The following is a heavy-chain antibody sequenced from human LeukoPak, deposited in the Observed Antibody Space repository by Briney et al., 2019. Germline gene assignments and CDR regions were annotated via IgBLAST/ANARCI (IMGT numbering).Heavy chain of an antibody. Sequence: MSSETLSLTCTVSGGSLNSGGYYWTWIRQQPEKGLEWIGYIYNSESTYYNPSLKSRVTISVDKSKNQFSLKLSSVTAADTAVYYCALGTMIRGVIKSPFDYWGQGTLVTVSS. V-gene: IGHV4-31*09. CDR2: IYNSEST. CDR3: ALGTMIRGVIKSPFDY. D-gene: IGHD3-10*01. CDR1: GGSLNSGGYY. J-gene: IGHJ4*02.